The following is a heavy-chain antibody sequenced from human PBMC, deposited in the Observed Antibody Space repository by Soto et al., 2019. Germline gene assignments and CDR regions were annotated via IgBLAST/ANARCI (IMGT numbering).Heavy chain of an antibody. Sequence: TSETLSLTCAVYGGTFSGYYWSWIRQPPGKGLEWIGEINHSGSTNYNPSLKSRVTISVDTSKNQFSLKLSSVTAADTAVYYRARVAYSSSWYSDYWGQGTLVTVSS. CDR3: ARVAYSSSWYSDY. CDR2: INHSGST. J-gene: IGHJ4*02. D-gene: IGHD6-13*01. V-gene: IGHV4-34*01. CDR1: GGTFSGYY.